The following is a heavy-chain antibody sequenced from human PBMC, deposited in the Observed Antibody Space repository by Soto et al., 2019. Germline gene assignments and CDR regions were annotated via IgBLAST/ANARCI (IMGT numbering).Heavy chain of an antibody. CDR3: AGEGIGAVERLGWFDP. J-gene: IGHJ5*02. CDR1: GGTFSNYA. CDR2: IIPVFGRA. Sequence: QVQLVQSGAEVKKPGSSVKVSCKASGGTFSNYAISWVRQAPGQGLEWMGGIIPVFGRADYAQKLQGRVTLIADESTSTAYMELSSLTSDDTAVYYCAGEGIGAVERLGWFDPWGQGTLVTVSS. D-gene: IGHD1-1*01. V-gene: IGHV1-69*01.